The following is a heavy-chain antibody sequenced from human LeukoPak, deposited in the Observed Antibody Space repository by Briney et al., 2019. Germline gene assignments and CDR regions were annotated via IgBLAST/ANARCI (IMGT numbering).Heavy chain of an antibody. V-gene: IGHV3-74*01. CDR3: ASEKYYYDSSGYYGDY. CDR1: GFTLSSYW. Sequence: PGGSLRLSCAASGFTLSSYWMIWVRQAPGKGLVWVSRINSDGSSTSYADSVKGRFTISRDNAKNTLYLQMNSLRAEDTAVYYCASEKYYYDSSGYYGDYWGQGTLVTVSS. D-gene: IGHD3-22*01. CDR2: INSDGSST. J-gene: IGHJ4*02.